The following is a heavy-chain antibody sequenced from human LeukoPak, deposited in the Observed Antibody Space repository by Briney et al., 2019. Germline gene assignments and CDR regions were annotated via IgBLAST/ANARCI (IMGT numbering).Heavy chain of an antibody. J-gene: IGHJ4*02. D-gene: IGHD6-19*01. Sequence: GGSLRLSCAASGFTFDDYAMYWVRQAPGKDLEWVSGISWNSGSIGYADSVKGRITISRDNAKNSLYLQMNSLRAEDTALYYCAKGRGGWHDYFDYWGQGTLVTVSS. CDR1: GFTFDDYA. CDR3: AKGRGGWHDYFDY. V-gene: IGHV3-9*01. CDR2: ISWNSGSI.